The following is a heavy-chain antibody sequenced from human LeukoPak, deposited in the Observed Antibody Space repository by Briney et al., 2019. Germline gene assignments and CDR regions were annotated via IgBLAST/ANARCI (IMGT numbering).Heavy chain of an antibody. D-gene: IGHD2-2*01. CDR1: GFTFS. J-gene: IGHJ5*02. Sequence: PGGSLRLSCVGSGFTFSVHWVRQVPGKGLEGLTFIRHDGTDQHYADSVRGRFTISRDNYKNTLYLQMNDLRTEATAVFYCAKDTMPPKAGFDPWGQGTLVTVSS. CDR2: IRHDGTDQ. CDR3: AKDTMPPKAGFDP. V-gene: IGHV3-30*02.